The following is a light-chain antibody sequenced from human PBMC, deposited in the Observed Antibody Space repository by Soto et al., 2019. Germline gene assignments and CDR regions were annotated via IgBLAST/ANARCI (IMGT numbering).Light chain of an antibody. Sequence: EMVLTQSPGTLSLSPGERATLSCRASQSVSSSYLAWYQQKPGQAPRLLIYGASSRATGIPDRFSGSGSGTDFTLTISRLEPEDFAVYYCQQYGSSPGTFGQGTQLEIK. CDR2: GAS. V-gene: IGKV3-20*01. J-gene: IGKJ1*01. CDR1: QSVSSSY. CDR3: QQYGSSPGT.